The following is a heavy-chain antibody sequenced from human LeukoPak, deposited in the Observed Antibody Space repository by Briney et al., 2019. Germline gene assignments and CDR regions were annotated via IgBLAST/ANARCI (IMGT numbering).Heavy chain of an antibody. CDR1: GGSISSYY. Sequence: SETLSLTCTVSGGSISSYYWSWIRQPPGKGLEWIGYIYYSGSTNYDPSLKSRVTISVDTSKNQFPLKLSSVTAADTALYFCARRTGLHSLDHWGQGTLVTVSS. J-gene: IGHJ4*02. CDR2: IYYSGST. D-gene: IGHD1-14*01. V-gene: IGHV4-59*12. CDR3: ARRTGLHSLDH.